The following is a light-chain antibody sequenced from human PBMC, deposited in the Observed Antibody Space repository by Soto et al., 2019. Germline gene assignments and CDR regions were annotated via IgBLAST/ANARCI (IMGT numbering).Light chain of an antibody. CDR1: QTVGTS. Sequence: EIVLTQSPATLSVSPGERATLTCRASQTVGTSLAWYQQKPGQAPRLLIYAASTTATGVPSTFSGSGSGTEFALNISSLQSEDFAVYYCQQHNAWPLTFGGGTKVEIK. CDR3: QQHNAWPLT. J-gene: IGKJ4*01. CDR2: AAS. V-gene: IGKV3-15*01.